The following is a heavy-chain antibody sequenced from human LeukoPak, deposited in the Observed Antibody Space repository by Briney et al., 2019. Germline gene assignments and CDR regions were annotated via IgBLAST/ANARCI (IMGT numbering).Heavy chain of an antibody. Sequence: ASVKVSCKGSGYTFTGYYMHWVRQAPGQGLEWMGWINPNSGGTNYAQKFQGRVTMTRDTSISTAYMELSRLRSDDTAVYYCARDAILTYYDFWSGYPYFDYWGQGTLVTVSS. CDR1: GYTFTGYY. D-gene: IGHD3-3*01. J-gene: IGHJ4*02. CDR3: ARDAILTYYDFWSGYPYFDY. CDR2: INPNSGGT. V-gene: IGHV1-2*02.